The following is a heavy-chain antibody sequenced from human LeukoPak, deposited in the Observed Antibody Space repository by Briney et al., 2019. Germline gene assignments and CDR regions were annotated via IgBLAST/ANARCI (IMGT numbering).Heavy chain of an antibody. V-gene: IGHV1-46*01. Sequence: GASVKVSCKASGYTFTSYYMHWVGQAPGQGLEWMGIINPSGGSTSYAQKFQGRVTMTRDTSTSTVYMELSSLRSEDTAVYYCARARYCSSTSCYVPDWFDPWGQGTLVTVSS. D-gene: IGHD2-2*01. J-gene: IGHJ5*02. CDR3: ARARYCSSTSCYVPDWFDP. CDR1: GYTFTSYY. CDR2: INPSGGST.